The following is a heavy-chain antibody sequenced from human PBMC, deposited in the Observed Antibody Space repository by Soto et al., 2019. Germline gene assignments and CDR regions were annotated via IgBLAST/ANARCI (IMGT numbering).Heavy chain of an antibody. D-gene: IGHD3-10*01. Sequence: QVQLVQSGAELKKPGASVKVSCKASGYTFSNYDMNWVLQATGQGPEWIRWLNPNNVDTGYAQKIQGLVSLTTDISSTTSYMERTSLRAEDTVIYYCAKVLRKGSAIDSEYWGQGTLINVAS. CDR1: GYTFSNYD. J-gene: IGHJ4*02. CDR3: AKVLRKGSAIDSEY. V-gene: IGHV1-8*01. CDR2: LNPNNVDT.